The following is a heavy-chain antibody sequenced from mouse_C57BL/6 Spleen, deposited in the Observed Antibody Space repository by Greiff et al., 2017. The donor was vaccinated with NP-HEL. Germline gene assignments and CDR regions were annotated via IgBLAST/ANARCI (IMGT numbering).Heavy chain of an antibody. CDR3: ARPYYYGSSYEGFAY. D-gene: IGHD1-1*01. CDR2: ISSGSSTI. J-gene: IGHJ3*01. CDR1: GFTFSDYG. V-gene: IGHV5-17*01. Sequence: EVQRVESGGGLVKPGGSLKLSCAASGFTFSDYGMHWVRQAPEKGLEWVAYISSGSSTIYYADTVKGRFTISRDNAKNTLFLQMTSLRSEDTAMYYCARPYYYGSSYEGFAYWGQGTLVTVSA.